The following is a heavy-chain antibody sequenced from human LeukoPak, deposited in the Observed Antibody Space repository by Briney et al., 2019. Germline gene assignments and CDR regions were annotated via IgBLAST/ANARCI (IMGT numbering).Heavy chain of an antibody. D-gene: IGHD3-9*01. J-gene: IGHJ3*02. CDR1: GFTFSSYW. V-gene: IGHV3-74*01. CDR2: INGGGSST. CDR3: ARDSYFVPTSDAFDI. Sequence: GGSLRLSCAASGFTFSSYWMHWVRQAPGKGLVWVSRINGGGSSTRYADSVKGRFTISRDNAKNTLYLQMNSLRAEDTAVYYCARDSYFVPTSDAFDIWGQGTMVTVSS.